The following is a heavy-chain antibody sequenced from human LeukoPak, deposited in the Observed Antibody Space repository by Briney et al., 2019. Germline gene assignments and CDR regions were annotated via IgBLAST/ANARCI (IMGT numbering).Heavy chain of an antibody. CDR3: GRHDSFIPF. V-gene: IGHV3-23*01. J-gene: IGHJ4*02. Sequence: PAGGSLRLSCAASGFTFSDYAMTWVRQAAGKGLEWVSSISDTGRRTYCTDSVKGRFTISRDDSKKAVYLEMSTLRVEDTAIYFCGRHDSFIPFWGQGTLVTVSS. CDR1: GFTFSDYA. D-gene: IGHD3-16*02. CDR2: ISDTGRRT.